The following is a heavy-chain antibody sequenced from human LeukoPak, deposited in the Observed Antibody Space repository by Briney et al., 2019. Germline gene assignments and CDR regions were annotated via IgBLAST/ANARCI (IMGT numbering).Heavy chain of an antibody. D-gene: IGHD5-12*01. CDR1: GGTFSSYA. J-gene: IGHJ4*02. CDR3: ARPGASGYDFLYFDY. CDR2: IIPIFGTA. Sequence: ASGKVSCKASGGTFSSYAISWVRQAPGQGLEWMGGIIPIFGTANYAQKFQGRVTITADESTSTAYMELSSLRSEDPAVYYCARPGASGYDFLYFDYWGQGTLVTVSS. V-gene: IGHV1-69*13.